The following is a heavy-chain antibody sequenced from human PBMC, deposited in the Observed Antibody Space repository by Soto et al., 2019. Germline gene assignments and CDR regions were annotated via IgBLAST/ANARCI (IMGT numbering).Heavy chain of an antibody. D-gene: IGHD3-10*01. V-gene: IGHV4-39*01. CDR2: IYYSGST. Sequence: QLQLQESGPGLVKPSETLSLTCTVSGGSISSSSYYWGWIRQPPGKGLEWIGSIYYSGSTYYNPSLKSRVTISVDTSKNHFSLKLSSVTAADTAVYYCARHGSGSYYNNWFDPWGQGTLVTVSS. J-gene: IGHJ5*02. CDR3: ARHGSGSYYNNWFDP. CDR1: GGSISSSSYY.